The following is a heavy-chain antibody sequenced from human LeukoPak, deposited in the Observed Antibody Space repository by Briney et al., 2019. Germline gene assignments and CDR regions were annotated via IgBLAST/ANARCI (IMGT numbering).Heavy chain of an antibody. CDR3: ARVYLRWYDAFDI. CDR1: GFTFSSYA. Sequence: GGSLRLSCAASGFTFSSYAMHWVRQAPGKGLEWVAVISYDGSNKYYADSVKGRFTISRDNSKNTLYLQMNSLRAEDTAVYYCARVYLRWYDAFDIWGQGTMVTVSS. J-gene: IGHJ3*02. V-gene: IGHV3-30-3*01. D-gene: IGHD2-15*01. CDR2: ISYDGSNK.